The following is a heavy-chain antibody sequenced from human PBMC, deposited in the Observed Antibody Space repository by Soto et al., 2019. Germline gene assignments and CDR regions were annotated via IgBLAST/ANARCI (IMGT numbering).Heavy chain of an antibody. J-gene: IGHJ6*02. CDR2: ISSSSSYI. CDR1: GFTFSSYS. V-gene: IGHV3-21*01. Sequence: SCAASGFTFSSYSMNWVRQAPGKGLEWVSSISSSSSYIYYADSVKGRFTISRDNAKNSLYLQMNSLRAEDTAVYYCAKEREMANHHYGMDVWGQGTTVTVSS. CDR3: AKEREMANHHYGMDV.